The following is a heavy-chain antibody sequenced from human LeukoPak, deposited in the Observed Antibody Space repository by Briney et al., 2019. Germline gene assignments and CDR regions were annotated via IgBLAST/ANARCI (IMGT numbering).Heavy chain of an antibody. CDR1: GGSISSSSYY. Sequence: PSETLSLTCTVSGGSISSSSYYWSWIRQPPGKGLEWIGYIYYSGSTNYNPSLKSRVTISVDTSKNQFSLKLSSVTAADTAVYYCASSQGDCSSTSCYGLYYYYMDVWGKGTTVTVSS. J-gene: IGHJ6*03. V-gene: IGHV4-61*01. CDR2: IYYSGST. D-gene: IGHD2-2*01. CDR3: ASSQGDCSSTSCYGLYYYYMDV.